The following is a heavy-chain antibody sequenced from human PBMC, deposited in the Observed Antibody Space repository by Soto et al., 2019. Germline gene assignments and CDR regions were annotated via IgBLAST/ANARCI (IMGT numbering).Heavy chain of an antibody. V-gene: IGHV3-7*01. CDR3: AREADYVNWFDP. CDR1: GFNFRTYW. CDR2: IKSGGSII. J-gene: IGHJ5*02. D-gene: IGHD4-17*01. Sequence: PGGSLRLSCAASGFNFRTYWMTWVRQAPGKGLEWVSNIKSGGSIIYYVDSVKGRFTISRDNAKNSLYLQMNSLRAEDTAVYYCAREADYVNWFDPWGQGTLVTVSS.